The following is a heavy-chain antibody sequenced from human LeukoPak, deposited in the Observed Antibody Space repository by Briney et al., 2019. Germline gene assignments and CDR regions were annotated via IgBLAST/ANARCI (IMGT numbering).Heavy chain of an antibody. Sequence: ASVKVSCKASGYTFTGYYMHWVRQAPGQGLEWMGWINPNSGGTNYAQKFQGRATMTRDTSISTAYMELSRLRSDDTAVYYCARGYDSSFYGMDVWGQGTTVTVSS. CDR2: INPNSGGT. J-gene: IGHJ6*02. D-gene: IGHD3-22*01. CDR1: GYTFTGYY. V-gene: IGHV1-2*02. CDR3: ARGYDSSFYGMDV.